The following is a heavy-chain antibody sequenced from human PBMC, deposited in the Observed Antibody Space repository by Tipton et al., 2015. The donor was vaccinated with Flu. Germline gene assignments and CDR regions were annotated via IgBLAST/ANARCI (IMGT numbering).Heavy chain of an antibody. V-gene: IGHV4-30-4*08. Sequence: TLSLTCTVSGGPITSGADYWSWIRQHPGKGLEWIGHIYYIGSTNYNPSLKSRVTISIDTSRNQFSLQMRSVTAADMAVYYCARRDFSNYVSDPKNWFDPWGQGTLVTVSS. CDR3: ARRDFSNYVSDPKNWFDP. CDR2: IYYIGST. D-gene: IGHD4-11*01. CDR1: GGPITSGADY. J-gene: IGHJ5*02.